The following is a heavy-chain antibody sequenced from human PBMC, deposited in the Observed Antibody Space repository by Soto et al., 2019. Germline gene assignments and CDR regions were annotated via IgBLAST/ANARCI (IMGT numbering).Heavy chain of an antibody. CDR3: ARAATATTNYYYGLDV. CDR2: TRNQAKGYTT. CDR1: GFTFSDHY. Sequence: EVQLVESGGGLVQPGGSLRLSCAASGFTFSDHYMDWVRQAPGKGLEWVGRTRNQAKGYTTEYAASVKGRFIISRDDSKNSLFLQMTSLKFEATAVYYCARAATATTNYYYGLDVWGQCTTVTVSS. J-gene: IGHJ6*02. V-gene: IGHV3-72*01. D-gene: IGHD4-17*01.